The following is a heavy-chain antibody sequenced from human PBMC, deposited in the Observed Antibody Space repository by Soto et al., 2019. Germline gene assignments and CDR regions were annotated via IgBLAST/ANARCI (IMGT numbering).Heavy chain of an antibody. CDR3: ASIHRGTPYHSQGH. D-gene: IGHD3-16*01. J-gene: IGHJ4*02. CDR1: GGPISSSNW. Sequence: PSETLSLTCAVSGGPISSSNWWSWVRQPPGKGLEWIGEIYHSGSTNYNPSLKSRVTISVDESKNQFSLKLSSVTAADTAVYYCASIHRGTPYHSQGHWGQGTLVTV. CDR2: IYHSGST. V-gene: IGHV4-4*02.